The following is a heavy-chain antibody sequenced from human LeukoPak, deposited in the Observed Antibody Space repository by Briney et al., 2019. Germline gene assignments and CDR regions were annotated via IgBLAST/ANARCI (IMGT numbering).Heavy chain of an antibody. D-gene: IGHD1-26*01. V-gene: IGHV3-21*01. Sequence: PGGSLRLSCSASGFTFSSYSMYWVRQAPGKGLEWVSGISSSSSYTYFADSVRGRFTISRDNAKNSLYLQMNSLRAEDTGVYYCAGYLTWESVLGPTVFDCWGRGAVVVV. CDR2: ISSSSSYT. J-gene: IGHJ4*02. CDR1: GFTFSSYS. CDR3: AGYLTWESVLGPTVFDC.